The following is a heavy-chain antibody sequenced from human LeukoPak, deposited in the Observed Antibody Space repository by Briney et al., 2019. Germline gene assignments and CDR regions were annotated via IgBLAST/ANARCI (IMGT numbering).Heavy chain of an antibody. J-gene: IGHJ6*02. D-gene: IGHD3-22*01. V-gene: IGHV4-4*07. Sequence: SETLSLTCTVSGGSISSYYWSWIRPPAGKGLEWIGRIYTSGSTNYNPSLKSRVTMSVDTSKNQFSLKLSSVAAADTAVYYCARDGYYYDSSGYKYYYYGMDVWGQGTTVTVSS. CDR3: ARDGYYYDSSGYKYYYYGMDV. CDR2: IYTSGST. CDR1: GGSISSYY.